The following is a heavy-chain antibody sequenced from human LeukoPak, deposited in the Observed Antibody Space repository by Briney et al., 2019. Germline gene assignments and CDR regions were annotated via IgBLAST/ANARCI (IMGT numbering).Heavy chain of an antibody. D-gene: IGHD1-26*01. CDR1: GFTFSSYA. CDR2: ISNGGGAT. J-gene: IGHJ4*02. Sequence: PGGSLRLSCAASGFTFSSYAMSWVRQAPGKGLEWVSGISNGGGATYYADSVKGRFTISRDNPKNTLYFQMSSLRAEDTAVYYCVRVSGVVGATYFDYWGQGTLVTVSS. V-gene: IGHV3-23*01. CDR3: VRVSGVVGATYFDY.